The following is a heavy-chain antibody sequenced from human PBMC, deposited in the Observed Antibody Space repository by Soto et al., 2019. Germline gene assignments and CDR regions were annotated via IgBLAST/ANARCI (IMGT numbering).Heavy chain of an antibody. J-gene: IGHJ3*02. CDR3: VKDRGYYILTGYSHAFDI. CDR2: ISSNGGST. V-gene: IGHV3-64D*08. Sequence: EVQLVESGGGLVQPGGSLRLSCSASGFTFSSYAMHWVRQAPGKGLEYVSAISSNGGSTYYADSVKGRFTISRDNSKNTLYLQMSSLRAEDTAVYYCVKDRGYYILTGYSHAFDIWGQGTMVTVSS. D-gene: IGHD3-9*01. CDR1: GFTFSSYA.